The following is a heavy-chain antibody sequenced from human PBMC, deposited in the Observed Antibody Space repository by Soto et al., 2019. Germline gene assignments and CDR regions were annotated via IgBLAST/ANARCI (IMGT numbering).Heavy chain of an antibody. CDR3: XXXXXGVPGYYYGMDV. V-gene: IGHV1-69*12. J-gene: IGHJ6*02. Sequence: QVQLVQSGAEVKKPGSSVKVSCKASGGTFSSYAISWVRQAPGQGLEWMGGIIPIFDTADYAQKFQGRVTITADESTNTAYMELSSLRSEXXXXXXXXXXXXGVPGYYYGMDVWGQGTTVTVSS. CDR2: IIPIFDTA. CDR1: GGTFSSYA.